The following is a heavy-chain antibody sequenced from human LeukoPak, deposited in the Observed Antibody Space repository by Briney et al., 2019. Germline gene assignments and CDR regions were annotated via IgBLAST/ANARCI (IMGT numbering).Heavy chain of an antibody. D-gene: IGHD6-6*01. V-gene: IGHV1-69*02. CDR1: GGTFSGHT. CDR3: ARGGQLSTGAYFDY. CDR2: IIPILDIA. J-gene: IGHJ4*02. Sequence: SVKVSCKASGGTFSGHTFSWVRQAPGQGREWMGRIIPILDIANYAQKFQGRVTITADKSTSTAYMDLSSLTSEDTAVYYCARGGQLSTGAYFDYWGQGTLVTIAS.